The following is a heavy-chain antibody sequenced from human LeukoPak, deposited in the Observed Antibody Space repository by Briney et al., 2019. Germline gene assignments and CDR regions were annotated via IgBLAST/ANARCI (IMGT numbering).Heavy chain of an antibody. Sequence: ASLKVSCKASGYTFTSYGISWVRQAHGQGLEWMGWISAYNGNTNYAQKLQGRVTMTTDTSTSTAYMELRSLRSDDTAVYYCVLEGQLLGDYWGQGTLVTVSS. V-gene: IGHV1-18*01. CDR1: GYTFTSYG. D-gene: IGHD2-2*01. J-gene: IGHJ4*02. CDR2: ISAYNGNT. CDR3: VLEGQLLGDY.